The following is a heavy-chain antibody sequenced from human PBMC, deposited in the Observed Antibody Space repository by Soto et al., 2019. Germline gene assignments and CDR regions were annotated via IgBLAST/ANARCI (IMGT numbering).Heavy chain of an antibody. CDR3: ARQLTYYDILTGYYNAPVFDY. J-gene: IGHJ4*02. V-gene: IGHV5-51*01. Sequence: GESLKISCKGSGYSFTSYWIGWVRQMPGKGLEWMGIIYPGDSDTRYSPSFQGQVTISADKSISTAYLQWSSLKASDTAMYYCARQLTYYDILTGYYNAPVFDYWGQGTLVTVSS. D-gene: IGHD3-9*01. CDR1: GYSFTSYW. CDR2: IYPGDSDT.